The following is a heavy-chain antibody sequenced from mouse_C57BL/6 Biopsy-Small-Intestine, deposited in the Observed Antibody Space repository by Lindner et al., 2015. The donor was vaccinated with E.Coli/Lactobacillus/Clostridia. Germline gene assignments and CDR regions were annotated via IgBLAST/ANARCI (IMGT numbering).Heavy chain of an antibody. Sequence: VQLQESGPELVKPGASVKLSCKASGYTFTSYDINWVKQRPGQGLEWIGWIYPRDGSTKYNEKFKGKATLTVDTSSSTAYMELHSLTSEDSAVYFCARKERTGGQYFDVWGTGTTVTVSS. J-gene: IGHJ1*03. V-gene: IGHV1-85*01. CDR2: IYPRDGST. CDR3: ARKERTGGQYFDV. D-gene: IGHD3-3*01. CDR1: GYTFTSYD.